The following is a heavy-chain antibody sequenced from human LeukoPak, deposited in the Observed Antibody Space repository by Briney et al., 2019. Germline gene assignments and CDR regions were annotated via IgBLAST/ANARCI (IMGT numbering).Heavy chain of an antibody. CDR1: GGSISSGDYY. V-gene: IGHV4-30-4*01. CDR2: IYYSGST. D-gene: IGHD4-17*01. CDR3: ARDQPYGDPAADYYGMDV. Sequence: ASQTLSLTCTVSGGSISSGDYYWGWIRQPPGKGLEWIGYIYYSGSTYYNPSLKSRVTISVDTSKNQFSLKLSSVTAADTAVYYCARDQPYGDPAADYYGMDVWGKGTTVTVSS. J-gene: IGHJ6*04.